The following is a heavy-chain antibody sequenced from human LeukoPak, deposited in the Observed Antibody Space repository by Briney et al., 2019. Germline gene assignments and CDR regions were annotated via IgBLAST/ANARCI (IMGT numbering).Heavy chain of an antibody. J-gene: IGHJ4*02. CDR1: RFTFSNYW. V-gene: IGHV3-7*01. Sequence: GGSLRLSCAASRFTFSNYWMNWFRQAPGKGLEWVANINQDGSEKNYVDSVKGRFTISRDNAENSLYLQMNSLGAEDTAVYYCATDRDSSRQKRLDYWGQGTLVTVSS. CDR2: INQDGSEK. D-gene: IGHD5-12*01. CDR3: ATDRDSSRQKRLDY.